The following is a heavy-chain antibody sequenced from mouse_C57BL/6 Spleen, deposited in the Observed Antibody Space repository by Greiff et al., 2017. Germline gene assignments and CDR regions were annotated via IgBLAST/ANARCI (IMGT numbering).Heavy chain of an antibody. CDR3: ARSDYDEYYFDY. V-gene: IGHV1-64*01. J-gene: IGHJ2*01. D-gene: IGHD2-4*01. CDR1: GYTFTSYW. Sequence: VQLQQPGAELVKPGASVKLSCKASGYTFTSYWMHWVKQRPGQGLEWIGMIHPNSGSTNYNEKFKSKATLTVDKSSSTAYMQLSSLTSEDSAVYYCARSDYDEYYFDYWGQGTTLTVSS. CDR2: IHPNSGST.